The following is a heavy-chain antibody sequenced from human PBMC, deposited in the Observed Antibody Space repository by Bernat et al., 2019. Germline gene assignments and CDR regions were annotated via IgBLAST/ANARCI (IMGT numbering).Heavy chain of an antibody. D-gene: IGHD3-3*01. CDR3: AAYDFWSGYYENDY. CDR2: IYYSGSN. Sequence: QLQLQESGPGLVKPSETLSLTCTVSGGSISSSSYYWGWIRQPPGKGLEWIGSIYYSGSNYYNPSLKSRVTISVDTSKNQFSLKLSSVTAADTAVYYCAAYDFWSGYYENDYWGQGTLVTVSS. CDR1: GGSISSSSYY. J-gene: IGHJ4*02. V-gene: IGHV4-39*01.